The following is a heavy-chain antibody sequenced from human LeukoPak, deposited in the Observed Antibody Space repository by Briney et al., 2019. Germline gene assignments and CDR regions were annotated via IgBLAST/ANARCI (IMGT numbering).Heavy chain of an antibody. CDR1: GGSINNYF. V-gene: IGHV4-59*13. D-gene: IGHD1-26*01. CDR3: ARGRGGTYQYFDY. CDR2: MYYSGST. Sequence: PSETLSLTCTVSGGSINNYFWSWIRQPPGQGLELIGYMYYSGSTNYNPSLKSRVTISVDTSKNQLSLNLSSVTAADTAMYFCARGRGGTYQYFDYWGQGTLVTVSS. J-gene: IGHJ4*02.